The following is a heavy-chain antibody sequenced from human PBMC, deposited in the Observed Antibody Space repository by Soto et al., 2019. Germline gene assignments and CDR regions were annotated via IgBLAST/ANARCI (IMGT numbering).Heavy chain of an antibody. Sequence: QVQLVQSGAEVKKPGASVKVSCKASGYTFTNFGISWVRQAPGQGLEWMGWISAYNGNTNYAQKFQGRVTMTTDTATSTGYMEVRRLRFDDTAVYYCARGGTPIDYWAQGTLGTVSS. CDR1: GYTFTNFG. V-gene: IGHV1-18*01. D-gene: IGHD3-16*01. CDR2: ISAYNGNT. CDR3: ARGGTPIDY. J-gene: IGHJ4*02.